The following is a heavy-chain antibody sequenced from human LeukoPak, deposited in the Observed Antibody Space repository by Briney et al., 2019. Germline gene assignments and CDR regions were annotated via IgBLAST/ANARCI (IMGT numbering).Heavy chain of an antibody. J-gene: IGHJ4*02. CDR1: GFTVSSNY. D-gene: IGHD4-17*01. V-gene: IGHV3-53*05. CDR3: VIGVTNDFDY. Sequence: GGSLRLSCAASGFTVSSNYMSWVRQAPGKGLEWVSVIYSGGSTYYADSVKGRFTISRDNSKNTLCLQMNSLRAEDTAVYYCVIGVTNDFDYWGQGTLVTVSS. CDR2: IYSGGST.